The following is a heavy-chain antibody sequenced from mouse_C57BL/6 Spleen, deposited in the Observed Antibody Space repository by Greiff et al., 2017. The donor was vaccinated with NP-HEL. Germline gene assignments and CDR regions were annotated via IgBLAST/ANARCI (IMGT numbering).Heavy chain of an antibody. D-gene: IGHD1-1*01. CDR2: IHPNSGST. J-gene: IGHJ2*01. CDR3: TLYYYGSLFGY. CDR1: GYTFTSYW. Sequence: VQLQQPGAELVKPGASVKLSCKASGYTFTSYWMHWVKQRPGQGLEWIGMIHPNSGSTNYNEKFKSKATLTVDKSSSTAYLQLSSLTSEDTAVYYCTLYYYGSLFGYWGQGTTLTVSS. V-gene: IGHV1-64*01.